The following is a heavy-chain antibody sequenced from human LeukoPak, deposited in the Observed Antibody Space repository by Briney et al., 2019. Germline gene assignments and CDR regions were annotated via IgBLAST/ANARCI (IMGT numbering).Heavy chain of an antibody. V-gene: IGHV1-69*13. J-gene: IGHJ4*02. Sequence: SVKVSCKASGGTFSSYAISWVRQAPGQGLEWMGGIIPIFGTANYAQKFQGRVTITADESTSTAYMELSSLRSEDTAVYYCARTIPGDILTGYYRYFDYWAREPWSPSPQ. CDR2: IIPIFGTA. D-gene: IGHD3-9*01. CDR1: GGTFSSYA. CDR3: ARTIPGDILTGYYRYFDY.